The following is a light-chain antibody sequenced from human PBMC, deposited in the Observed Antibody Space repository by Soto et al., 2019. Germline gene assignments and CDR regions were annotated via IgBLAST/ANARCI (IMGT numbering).Light chain of an antibody. Sequence: QTVVTQEPSFSVSPGGTVTLTCALNSGSVSTSFYPSWYQQTPGQAPRTLIYSTNTRSSGVPDRFSGSILGNEAALTITGAQAEDESDYYCVLYMGSGIWVFGGGTKLTVL. V-gene: IGLV8-61*01. CDR2: STN. CDR1: SGSVSTSFY. J-gene: IGLJ3*02. CDR3: VLYMGSGIWV.